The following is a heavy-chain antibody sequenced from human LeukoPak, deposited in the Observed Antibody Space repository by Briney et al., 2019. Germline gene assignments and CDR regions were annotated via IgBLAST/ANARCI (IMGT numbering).Heavy chain of an antibody. J-gene: IGHJ6*02. CDR3: ARQPPQYYGMDV. CDR2: IYTSGST. V-gene: IGHV4-4*07. CDR1: CGSFSKYY. D-gene: IGHD1-14*01. Sequence: PSETLSLTCTVSCGSFSKYYWSWIRQPAGKGLEWIGRIYTSGSTNYNPSVKSRVTMSVDTSNNQFSLKLTSVTAADTAVYYCARQPPQYYGMDVWGQGTTVTVSS.